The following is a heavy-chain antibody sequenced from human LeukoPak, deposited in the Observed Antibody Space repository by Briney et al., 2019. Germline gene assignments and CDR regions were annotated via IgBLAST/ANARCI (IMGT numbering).Heavy chain of an antibody. CDR1: GGSISSYY. CDR3: ASSWGGDYYYFDY. J-gene: IGHJ4*02. CDR2: IYYSGST. V-gene: IGHV4-59*01. Sequence: SETLSLTCTVSGGSISSYYWSWIRQPPGKGLEWIGYIYYSGSTNYNPSLKSRATISVDTSKNQFSLKLSSVTAADTAVYYCASSWGGDYYYFDYWGQGTLVTVSS. D-gene: IGHD2-21*01.